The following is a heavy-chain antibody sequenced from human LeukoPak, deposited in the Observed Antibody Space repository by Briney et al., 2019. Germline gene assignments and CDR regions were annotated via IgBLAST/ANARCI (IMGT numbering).Heavy chain of an antibody. V-gene: IGHV3-23*01. CDR1: GFTFSSYA. CDR3: AKVLTGSQDY. CDR2: IGGGGENT. Sequence: GGSLRLSCAASGFTFSSYAMSWVRQAPGKGLEWLSTIGGGGENTYYADSVRGRFTISRDNSKNTVYLQMKSLRAEDTAVYFCAKVLTGSQDYWGQGTLVTVSS. D-gene: IGHD7-27*01. J-gene: IGHJ4*02.